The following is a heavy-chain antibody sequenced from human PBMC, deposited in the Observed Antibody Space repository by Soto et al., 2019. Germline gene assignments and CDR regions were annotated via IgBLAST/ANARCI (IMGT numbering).Heavy chain of an antibody. CDR3: AKAARKAVAGSVDALDF. CDR1: GFTFDDYA. CDR2: IDWNSGRI. Sequence: EVLLVESGGGLVQPGRSLRLSCAASGFTFDDYALHWVRQAPGKGLEWVSNIDWNSGRIAYADSVKGRFTISRDNAKNSLYLQMNSLKPEDTALYYCAKAARKAVAGSVDALDFWGQGTMVTVSS. J-gene: IGHJ3*01. D-gene: IGHD6-19*01. V-gene: IGHV3-9*01.